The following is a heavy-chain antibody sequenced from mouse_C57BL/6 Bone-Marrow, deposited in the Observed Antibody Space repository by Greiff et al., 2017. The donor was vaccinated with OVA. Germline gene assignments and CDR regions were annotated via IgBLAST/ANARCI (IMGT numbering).Heavy chain of an antibody. CDR2: IDPENGDT. CDR1: GFNIKDDY. Sequence: EVQLQESGAELVRPGASVKLSCTASGFNIKDDYMHWVKQRPEQGLEWIGWIDPENGDTEYASKFKGKATLTADTSSNTAYLQLSSLTSEDTAGYCCTTYGNFDYWGQGTTLTVSS. D-gene: IGHD2-1*01. J-gene: IGHJ2*01. CDR3: TTYGNFDY. V-gene: IGHV14-4*01.